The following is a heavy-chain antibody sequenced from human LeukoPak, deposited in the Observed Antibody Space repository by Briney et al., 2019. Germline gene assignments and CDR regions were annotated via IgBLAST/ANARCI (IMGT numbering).Heavy chain of an antibody. V-gene: IGHV3-74*01. CDR1: GFTFSTYW. CDR2: INSDESSI. Sequence: GGSLRLSCAASGFTFSTYWMYWVRQVPGKGLVWVSRINSDESSIRYADSGKGRFTISRDNAKSTLYLQMNSLRAEDTAVYYCARDNNGWLDYWGQGTLVTVSS. CDR3: ARDNNGWLDY. J-gene: IGHJ4*02. D-gene: IGHD6-19*01.